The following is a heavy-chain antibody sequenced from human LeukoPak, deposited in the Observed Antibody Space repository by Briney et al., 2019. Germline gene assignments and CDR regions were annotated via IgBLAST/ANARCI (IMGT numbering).Heavy chain of an antibody. D-gene: IGHD5-18*01. CDR1: GGSFSGYY. V-gene: IGHV4-34*01. CDR3: ARVRTAMVRYYYYYYMDV. CDR2: SNHSGST. Sequence: PSQTLSITCAVYGGSFSGYYWSWIRQPPGKGLEWIGESNHSGSTNYNPSLKSRVTISVDTSENQFSLKLSSVTAADTAVYYCARVRTAMVRYYYYYYMDVWGKGTTVTVSS. J-gene: IGHJ6*03.